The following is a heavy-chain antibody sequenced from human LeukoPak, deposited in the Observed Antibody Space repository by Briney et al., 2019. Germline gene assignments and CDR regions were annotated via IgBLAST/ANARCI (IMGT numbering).Heavy chain of an antibody. Sequence: GRSLRLSCAASGFTFSSYGMHWVRQAPGKGLEWVAVISYYGSNKYYADSVKGRFTISRDNSKNTLYLQMNSLRAEDTAVYYCAKEGYYYDSSGYNYYYGMDVWGQGTTVTVSS. V-gene: IGHV3-30*18. J-gene: IGHJ6*02. D-gene: IGHD3-22*01. CDR2: ISYYGSNK. CDR1: GFTFSSYG. CDR3: AKEGYYYDSSGYNYYYGMDV.